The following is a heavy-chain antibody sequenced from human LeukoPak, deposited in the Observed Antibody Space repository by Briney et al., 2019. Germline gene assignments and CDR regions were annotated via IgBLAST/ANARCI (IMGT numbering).Heavy chain of an antibody. Sequence: SVKVSCKASGGTFISYAVSWVRQAPGQGLEGRGGIIPIFGTANYAQKFQGRVTITTDESTSTAYMELSSLRSEDTAVYYCARGSDCSSTSCYFNYYYMDVWGKGTTVAVSS. CDR3: ARGSDCSSTSCYFNYYYMDV. D-gene: IGHD2-2*01. V-gene: IGHV1-69*05. CDR1: GGTFISYA. J-gene: IGHJ6*03. CDR2: IIPIFGTA.